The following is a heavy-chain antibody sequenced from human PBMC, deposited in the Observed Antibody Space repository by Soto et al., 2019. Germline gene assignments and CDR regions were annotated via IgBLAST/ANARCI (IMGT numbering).Heavy chain of an antibody. D-gene: IGHD2-2*01. CDR1: GGSISSYY. J-gene: IGHJ4*02. V-gene: IGHV4-59*01. CDR3: ARGTYQRWNQSFDY. CDR2: IYYNGST. Sequence: QVQLQESGPGLVKPSETLSLTCTVSGGSISSYYWSWIRHPPGKGLEWIGYIYYNGSTNYNPSLTSRVTISVDTAKNQFSLKLSSVPAADTAVYYCARGTYQRWNQSFDYWGQGTLVTVSS.